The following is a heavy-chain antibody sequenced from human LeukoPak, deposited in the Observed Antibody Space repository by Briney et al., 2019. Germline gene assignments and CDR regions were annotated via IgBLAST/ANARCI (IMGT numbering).Heavy chain of an antibody. Sequence: GASVKVSCKASGGTFSIYAISWVRQAPGQGLEWMGRIIPILGIANYAQKFQGRVTITADKSTSTAYMELSSLRSEDTAVYYCARDLWRVAARPYYYYGMDVWGQGTTVTVSS. V-gene: IGHV1-69*04. J-gene: IGHJ6*02. CDR3: ARDLWRVAARPYYYYGMDV. CDR1: GGTFSIYA. CDR2: IIPILGIA. D-gene: IGHD6-13*01.